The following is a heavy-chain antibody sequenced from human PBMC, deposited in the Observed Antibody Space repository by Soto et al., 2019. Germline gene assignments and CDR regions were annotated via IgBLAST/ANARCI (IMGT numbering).Heavy chain of an antibody. V-gene: IGHV1-18*01. Sequence: ASVKVSCKASGYTFTSYGISWVRQAPGQGLEWMGWISAYNGNTNYAQKLQGRVTMTTDTSTSTAYMELRSLRSDDTAVYYCARGLIVVVPAATGWFDPWGQGTLVTVSS. CDR2: ISAYNGNT. J-gene: IGHJ5*02. CDR1: GYTFTSYG. CDR3: ARGLIVVVPAATGWFDP. D-gene: IGHD2-2*01.